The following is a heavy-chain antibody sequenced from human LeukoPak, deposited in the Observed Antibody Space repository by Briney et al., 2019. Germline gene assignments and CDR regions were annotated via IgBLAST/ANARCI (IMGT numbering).Heavy chain of an antibody. CDR3: ARFYMVRGVTDY. CDR2: IYSSGST. J-gene: IGHJ4*02. Sequence: GGSLRLSCAASGFTVSSNYMSWVRQAPGKGLEWVSVIYSSGSTDYADSVKGRFTISRDNAKNSLYLQMNSLRAEDTAVYYCARFYMVRGVTDYWGQGTLVTVSS. V-gene: IGHV3-53*01. D-gene: IGHD3-10*01. CDR1: GFTVSSNY.